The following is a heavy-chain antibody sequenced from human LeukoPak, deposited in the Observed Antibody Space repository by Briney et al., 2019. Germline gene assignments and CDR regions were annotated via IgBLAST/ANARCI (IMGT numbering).Heavy chain of an antibody. CDR1: GGFISGGNHY. V-gene: IGHV4-61*02. CDR3: ARGGDGYNYFDY. J-gene: IGHJ4*02. Sequence: SQTLSLTCAVSGGFISGGNHYWSWLRQPAGKGLEWFGRIYNSGTTDYNPSLKSRVTISVDTSKNHFSLKLTSVTAADTAVYYCARGGDGYNYFDYWGQGTLVTVSS. CDR2: IYNSGTT. D-gene: IGHD5-24*01.